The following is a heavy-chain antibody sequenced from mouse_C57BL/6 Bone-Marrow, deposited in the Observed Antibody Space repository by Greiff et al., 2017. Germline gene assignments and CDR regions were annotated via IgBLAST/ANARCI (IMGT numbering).Heavy chain of an antibody. V-gene: IGHV5-17*01. CDR2: ISSGSSTI. Sequence: EVKLVESGGGLVKPGGSLKLSCAASGFTFSDYGMHWVRQAPEKGLEWVAYISSGSSTIYYADTVKGRFTISRDNAKNTLFLQMTSLRAEDTAMYYCANLAPPFAYWGQGTLVTVSA. CDR1: GFTFSDYG. CDR3: ANLAPPFAY. J-gene: IGHJ3*01.